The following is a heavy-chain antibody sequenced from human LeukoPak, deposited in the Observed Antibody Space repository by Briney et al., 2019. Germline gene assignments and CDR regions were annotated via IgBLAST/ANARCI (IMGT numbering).Heavy chain of an antibody. CDR1: GITFSSYW. D-gene: IGHD3-9*01. V-gene: IGHV3-74*01. J-gene: IGHJ4*02. CDR2: INSDGSST. Sequence: SGGSLRLSCAASGITFSSYWMHWVRQAPGKGLVWVSRINSDGSSTTYADSVKGRFTISRDNSKNTLYLQMNSLRAEDTAVYYCAKVRGRYFDWLSGPNYYFDYWGQGTLVTVSS. CDR3: AKVRGRYFDWLSGPNYYFDY.